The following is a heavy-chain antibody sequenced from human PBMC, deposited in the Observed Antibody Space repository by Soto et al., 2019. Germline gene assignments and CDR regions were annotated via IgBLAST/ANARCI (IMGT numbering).Heavy chain of an antibody. CDR1: GYTFTSYA. CDR2: INAGYGNT. Sequence: QVQLVQSGAEVKKPGASVKPSCKASGYTFTSYAMHWVRQAPGQRLEWMGWINAGYGNTEYSQKFQGRVTITRDTSASTGYMELSSLRSEDTAVYYCASSSTATTVYGYWGQGTLVTVSS. V-gene: IGHV1-3*01. CDR3: ASSSTATTVYGY. D-gene: IGHD4-17*01. J-gene: IGHJ4*02.